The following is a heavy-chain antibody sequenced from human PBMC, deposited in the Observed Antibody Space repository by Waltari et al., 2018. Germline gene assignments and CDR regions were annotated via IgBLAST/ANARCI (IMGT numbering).Heavy chain of an antibody. CDR2: VNHSGTT. CDR3: ARGGGFSGHDSHYFDF. D-gene: IGHD5-12*01. V-gene: IGHV4-34*01. CDR1: GDTISGYY. Sequence: QVQLQQWGAGLLRPSGTLSLSCGVQGDTISGYYWSWIRQAPGKGLQWIGHVNHSGTTNYNPSLKNRLNISGDRSKNQTDLRLTSVTAADTGVYYCARGGGFSGHDSHYFDFWGQGDLVTVSS. J-gene: IGHJ4*02.